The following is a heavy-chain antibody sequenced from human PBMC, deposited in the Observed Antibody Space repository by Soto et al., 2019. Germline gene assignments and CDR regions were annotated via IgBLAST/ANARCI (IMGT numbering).Heavy chain of an antibody. CDR1: GYSLTSYW. J-gene: IGHJ6*02. D-gene: IGHD4-17*01. V-gene: IGHV5-51*07. CDR3: ARSYGDRYYYYSSGMDV. CDR2: IYPGDSDT. Sequence: VKISGKGSGYSLTSYWIGWLHQIPGKGLEWMGIIYPGDSDTRYSPSFQGQVTISADKSISTAYLQWSSLKASDTAMYYCARSYGDRYYYYSSGMDVCGQGTTVTVSS.